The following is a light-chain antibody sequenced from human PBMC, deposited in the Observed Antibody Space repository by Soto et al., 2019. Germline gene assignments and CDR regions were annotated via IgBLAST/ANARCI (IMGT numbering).Light chain of an antibody. CDR3: QQYGSSPAT. CDR2: GAS. Sequence: DIVLTQSPGTLSLSPGERATLSCRASQSVSSSYLAWYQQKPGQAPRLLIYGASSRATGIPDRLSGSGSGTDFTLTISRLEPEDFAVYYCQQYGSSPATFGPGTKVDIK. CDR1: QSVSSSY. J-gene: IGKJ3*01. V-gene: IGKV3-20*01.